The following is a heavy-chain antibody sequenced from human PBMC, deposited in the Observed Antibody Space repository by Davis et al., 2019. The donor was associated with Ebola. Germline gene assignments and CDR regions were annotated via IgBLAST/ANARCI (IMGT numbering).Heavy chain of an antibody. CDR1: GFTFSSYS. D-gene: IGHD2-15*01. CDR2: ISSSSSTI. Sequence: GGSLRLSCAASGFTFSSYSMNWVRQAPGKGLEWVSYISSSSSTIYYADSVKGRFTISRDNSKNTLYLQMNSLRAEDTAVYYCANAAWDIVVVVAANAFDIWGQGTMVTVSS. CDR3: ANAAWDIVVVVAANAFDI. V-gene: IGHV3-48*01. J-gene: IGHJ3*02.